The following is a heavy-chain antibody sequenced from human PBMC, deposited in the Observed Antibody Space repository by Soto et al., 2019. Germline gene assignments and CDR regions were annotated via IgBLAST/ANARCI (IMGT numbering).Heavy chain of an antibody. CDR1: GFTVSSNY. J-gene: IGHJ4*02. CDR2: IYSGGST. Sequence: PGGSLRLSXAASGFTVSSNYMSWVRQAPGKGLEWVSVIYSGGSTYYADSVKGRFTISRDNSKNTLYLQMNSLRAEDTAVYYRAKVGRPLDYWGQGTLVTVSS. V-gene: IGHV3-53*01. CDR3: AKVGRPLDY. D-gene: IGHD2-15*01.